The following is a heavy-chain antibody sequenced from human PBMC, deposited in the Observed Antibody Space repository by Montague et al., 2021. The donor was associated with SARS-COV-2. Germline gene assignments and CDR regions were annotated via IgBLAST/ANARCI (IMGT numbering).Heavy chain of an antibody. CDR2: IYHSGTT. V-gene: IGHV4-38-2*02. J-gene: IGHJ3*02. CDR3: VREKAGGLRNVFDI. Sequence: SETLSLTCTVSGFSIGSGDYWGWILQPPGKGLEWIGSIYHSGTTSYNPSPQSRLTMSIDTSTNQFSLRLTSVTAADTAVFFCVREKAGGLRNVFDIWGQGTTVTVSS. CDR1: GFSIGSGDY.